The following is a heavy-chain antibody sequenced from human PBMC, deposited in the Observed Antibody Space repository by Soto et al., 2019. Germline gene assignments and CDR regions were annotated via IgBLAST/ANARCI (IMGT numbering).Heavy chain of an antibody. CDR3: AKNQYSFQYYFDH. V-gene: IGHV3-23*01. D-gene: IGHD6-6*01. CDR2: ISGSGGHI. Sequence: GGSLRLSCAASGCTVSSNYMSWVRQAQGKGLEWVSSISGSGGHIYYTDSLKGRFTISRDYSKNTLYLQISSLRAEDTAVYYCAKNQYSFQYYFDHWGQGTPVTVSS. CDR1: GCTVSSNY. J-gene: IGHJ4*02.